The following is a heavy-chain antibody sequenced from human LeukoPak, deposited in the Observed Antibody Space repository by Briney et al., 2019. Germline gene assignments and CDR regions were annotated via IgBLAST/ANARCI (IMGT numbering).Heavy chain of an antibody. D-gene: IGHD3-22*01. Sequence: PSETLSLTCTVSGGSISRGGYYWSWIRQHPGKGLEWIGYIYYSGSTYYNPSLKSRVTISVDTSKNQFSLKLSSVTAADTAVYYCARAEGSSGYYYGYWGQGTLVTVSS. CDR3: ARAEGSSGYYYGY. CDR1: GGSISRGGYY. CDR2: IYYSGST. V-gene: IGHV4-31*03. J-gene: IGHJ4*02.